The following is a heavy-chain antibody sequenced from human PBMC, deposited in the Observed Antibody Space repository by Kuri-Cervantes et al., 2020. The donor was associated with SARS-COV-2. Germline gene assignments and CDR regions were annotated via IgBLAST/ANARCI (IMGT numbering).Heavy chain of an antibody. J-gene: IGHJ4*02. D-gene: IGHD2-15*01. V-gene: IGHV4-4*02. CDR1: GGSISSSNW. CDR2: IYHSGST. Sequence: SETLSLTCAVSGGSISSSNWWSWVRQPPGKGLEWIGEIYHSGSTNYNPSLKSRVTISVDTSKNQFSLKLSSVTAADTAVYYCASEGYCSGGSCYSLDVWGQGTLVTVSS. CDR3: ASEGYCSGGSCYSLDV.